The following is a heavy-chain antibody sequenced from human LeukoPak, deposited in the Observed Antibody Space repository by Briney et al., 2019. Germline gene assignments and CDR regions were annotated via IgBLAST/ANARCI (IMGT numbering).Heavy chain of an antibody. CDR2: ISPYNTNT. Sequence: ASVKVSCKASGYTSRSYGISWVRQAPGQGLEWMGWISPYNTNTNNAQNLQGRVTMTTDTSTSTAYMGLRSLTSDDTAVYYCARDRSGYEGGDYWGQGTLVTVSS. D-gene: IGHD5-12*01. CDR1: GYTSRSYG. J-gene: IGHJ4*02. V-gene: IGHV1-18*01. CDR3: ARDRSGYEGGDY.